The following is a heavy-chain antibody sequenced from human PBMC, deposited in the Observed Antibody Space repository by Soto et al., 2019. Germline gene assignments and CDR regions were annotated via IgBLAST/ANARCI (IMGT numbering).Heavy chain of an antibody. CDR2: IWYDGSNK. J-gene: IGHJ4*02. D-gene: IGHD2-2*01. Sequence: QVQLVESGGGVVQPGRSLRLSCAASGFTFSSYGMHWVRQAPGKGLEWVGVIWYDGSNKYYADSVKGRFTISRDKSQNPLYLQMNSGRAEDTAVYYCARDAMGRGYFEYWGQGTLVTVSS. CDR3: ARDAMGRGYFEY. CDR1: GFTFSSYG. V-gene: IGHV3-33*01.